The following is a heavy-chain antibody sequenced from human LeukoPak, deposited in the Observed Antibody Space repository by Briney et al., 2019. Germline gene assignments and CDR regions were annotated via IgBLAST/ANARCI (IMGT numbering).Heavy chain of an antibody. J-gene: IGHJ4*02. V-gene: IGHV1-2*02. CDR2: INPNSGGT. CDR1: GYTFTGYY. CDR3: ARVCQGDFWSGYYPPPYFDY. Sequence: GASVKVSCKASGYTFTGYYMHWVRQAPGQGLEWMGWINPNSGGTNYAQKFQGRVTMARDTSISTAYMELSRLRSDDTAVYYCARVCQGDFWSGYYPPPYFDYWGQGTLVTVSS. D-gene: IGHD3-3*01.